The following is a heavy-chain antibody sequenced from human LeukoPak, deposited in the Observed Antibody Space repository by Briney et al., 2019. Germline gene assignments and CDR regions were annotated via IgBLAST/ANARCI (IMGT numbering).Heavy chain of an antibody. J-gene: IGHJ5*02. CDR1: GGSISSGDYY. Sequence: SQTLSLTXTVSGGSISSGDYYWSWIRQPPGKGLEWIGYIYYSGSTNYNPSLKSRVTISVDTSKNQFSLKLSSVTAADTAVYYCARGFGGYDFWSGYGEGNWFDPWGQGTLVTVSS. CDR2: IYYSGST. V-gene: IGHV4-61*08. CDR3: ARGFGGYDFWSGYGEGNWFDP. D-gene: IGHD3-3*01.